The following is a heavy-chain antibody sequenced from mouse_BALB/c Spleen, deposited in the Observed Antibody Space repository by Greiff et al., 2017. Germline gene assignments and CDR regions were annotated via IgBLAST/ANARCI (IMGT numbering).Heavy chain of an antibody. Sequence: DLVKPGASVKLSCKASGYTFTSYWINWIKQRPGQGLEWIGRIAPGSGSTYYNEMFKGKATLTVDTSSSTAYIQLSSLSSEDSAVYFCARHYYYGSSSHAMDYWGQGPSAPGS. J-gene: IGHJ4*01. CDR1: GYTFTSYW. V-gene: IGHV1S41*01. CDR2: IAPGSGST. CDR3: ARHYYYGSSSHAMDY. D-gene: IGHD1-1*01.